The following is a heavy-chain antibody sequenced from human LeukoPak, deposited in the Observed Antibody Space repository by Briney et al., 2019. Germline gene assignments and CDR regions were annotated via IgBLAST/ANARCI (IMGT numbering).Heavy chain of an antibody. D-gene: IGHD3-22*01. CDR3: ARDSRQYYYDSSGYYYDYNWFDP. CDR2: IYYSGST. V-gene: IGHV4-39*07. Sequence: PSETLSLTCTVSGGSISSSSYYWGWIRQPPGKGLEWIGSIYYSGSTYYNPSLKSRVTMSVDTSKNQFSLKLSSVTAADTAVYYCARDSRQYYYDSSGYYYDYNWFDPWGQGTLVTVSS. J-gene: IGHJ5*02. CDR1: GGSISSSSYY.